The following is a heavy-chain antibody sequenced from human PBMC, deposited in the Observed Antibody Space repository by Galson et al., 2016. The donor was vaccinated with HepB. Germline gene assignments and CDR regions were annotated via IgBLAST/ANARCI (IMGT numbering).Heavy chain of an antibody. D-gene: IGHD3-22*01. CDR2: ISGSGGST. CDR3: AKSMSVSYYYDSSGYSFGY. V-gene: IGHV3-23*01. CDR1: GFTFSSYA. J-gene: IGHJ4*02. Sequence: SLRLSCAASGFTFSSYAMSWVRQAPGKGLEWVSAISGSGGSTYYADSVKGRFTISRDNSKNTLYLQMNSLRAEDTAVYYCAKSMSVSYYYDSSGYSFGYWGQGTLVTVSS.